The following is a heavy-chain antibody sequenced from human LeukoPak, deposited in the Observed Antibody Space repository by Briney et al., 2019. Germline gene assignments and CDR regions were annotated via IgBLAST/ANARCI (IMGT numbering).Heavy chain of an antibody. CDR3: ARDQGYYDTSGHDY. Sequence: ASVKVSCKASGYTFTTYGVGWVRQAPGQGLEWMGWISAYNGNTNYAQKLQGRVTMTTDTSTSTAYMELRGLRSDDTAVYYCARDQGYYDTSGHDYWGQGTLVTVSS. CDR2: ISAYNGNT. CDR1: GYTFTTYG. J-gene: IGHJ4*02. D-gene: IGHD3-22*01. V-gene: IGHV1-18*01.